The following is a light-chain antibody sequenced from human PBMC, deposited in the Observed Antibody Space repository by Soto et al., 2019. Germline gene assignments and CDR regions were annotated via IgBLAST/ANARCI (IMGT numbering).Light chain of an antibody. CDR2: HVS. J-gene: IGLJ1*01. CDR1: SGDVGAYNV. Sequence: QSALTQPASVSGSPGQSITISCTGTSGDVGAYNVVSWYQQHPGKAPKLIVYHVSDRPSGFSSRFSGSKSGNSASLTISGLHAEDEADYYCSSYAGSDTFVFGTGTKLTVL. V-gene: IGLV2-14*03. CDR3: SSYAGSDTFV.